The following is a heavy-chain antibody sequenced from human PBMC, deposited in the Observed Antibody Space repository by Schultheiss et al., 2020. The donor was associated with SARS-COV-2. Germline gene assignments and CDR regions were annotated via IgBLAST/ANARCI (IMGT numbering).Heavy chain of an antibody. V-gene: IGHV3-21*01. Sequence: GSLRLSCAASGFTFSSYSMNWVRQAPGKGLEWVSSISSSSSYIYYADSVKGRFTISGDNAKNSLYLQMNSLRAEDTAVYYCARDYCGGCFQHWGQGTLVTVSS. CDR2: ISSSSSYI. CDR3: ARDYCGGCFQH. CDR1: GFTFSSYS. D-gene: IGHD2-21*01. J-gene: IGHJ1*01.